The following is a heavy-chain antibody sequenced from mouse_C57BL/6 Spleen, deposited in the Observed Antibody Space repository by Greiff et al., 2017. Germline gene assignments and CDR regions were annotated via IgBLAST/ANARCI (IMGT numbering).Heavy chain of an antibody. J-gene: IGHJ3*01. CDR1: GYTFTSYW. V-gene: IGHV1-72*01. CDR2: IDPNSGGT. Sequence: QVQLQQSGAELVKPGASVKLSCKASGYTFTSYWMHWVKQRPGRGLEWIGRIDPNSGGTKYNEKFKSKATLTVDKPSRTAYMQLSSLTSEDSAVYYCAREHDGYYLAWFAYWGQGTLVTVSA. D-gene: IGHD2-3*01. CDR3: AREHDGYYLAWFAY.